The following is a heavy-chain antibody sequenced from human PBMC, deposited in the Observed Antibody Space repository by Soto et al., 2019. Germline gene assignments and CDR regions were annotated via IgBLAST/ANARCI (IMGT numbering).Heavy chain of an antibody. CDR1: GFTFSSYA. J-gene: IGHJ5*02. CDR2: ISGSGGST. D-gene: IGHD2-8*01. V-gene: IGHV3-23*01. CDR3: AKDSRAARHIVLMVYAPNWFDP. Sequence: GGSLRLSCAASGFTFSSYAMSWVRQAPGKGLEWVSAISGSGGSTYYADSVKGRFTISRDNSKNTLYLQMNSLRAEDTAVYYCAKDSRAARHIVLMVYAPNWFDPWGQGTLVTVSS.